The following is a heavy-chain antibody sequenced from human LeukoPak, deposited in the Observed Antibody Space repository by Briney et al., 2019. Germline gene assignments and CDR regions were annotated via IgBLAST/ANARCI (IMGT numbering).Heavy chain of an antibody. V-gene: IGHV3-23*01. CDR3: AKDPAYDSTGYNYYGYSGS. J-gene: IGHJ4*02. CDR2: ISGNSGSR. D-gene: IGHD3-22*01. CDR1: GFTFSSYA. Sequence: GGSLRLYCAASGFTFSSYAMSWVRQAPGKGLEWVSTISGNSGSRYYADSVKGRFTISRDNSKNTLYLQMNSLRAEDTAVYYCAKDPAYDSTGYNYYGYSGSWGQGALVTVSS.